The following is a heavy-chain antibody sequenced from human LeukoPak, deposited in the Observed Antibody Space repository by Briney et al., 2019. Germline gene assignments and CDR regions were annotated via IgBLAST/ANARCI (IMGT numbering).Heavy chain of an antibody. V-gene: IGHV3-74*01. D-gene: IGHD5-18*01. CDR2: INPDGTII. CDR1: GFTYTDYW. CDR3: AKDLSWNTADR. J-gene: IGHJ5*02. Sequence: PGGSLRLSCVGSGFTYTDYWMHWFRQAPGKGPVWVSRINPDGTIIDYADSVKGRFSISRDNAKNLLYLQMNGLRADGTAVYYCAKDLSWNTADRWGQGILVTVSS.